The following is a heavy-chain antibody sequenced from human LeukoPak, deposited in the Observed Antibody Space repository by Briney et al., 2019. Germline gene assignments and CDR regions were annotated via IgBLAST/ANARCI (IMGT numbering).Heavy chain of an antibody. Sequence: GGSLRLSCAASGFTFGSYGMHWVRQAPGKGLEWVGRIKSKTYGGTTDYAAPVKGRFTISRDESKNTVYLQMNSLKTEDTGVYYCSTATSYWGQGSLVTVSS. CDR1: GFTFGSYG. J-gene: IGHJ4*02. CDR2: IKSKTYGGTT. V-gene: IGHV3-15*01. CDR3: STATSY.